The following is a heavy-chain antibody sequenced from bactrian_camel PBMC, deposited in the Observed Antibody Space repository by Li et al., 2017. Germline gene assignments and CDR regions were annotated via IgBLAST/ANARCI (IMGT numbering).Heavy chain of an antibody. Sequence: HVQLVESGGGLVQPGGSLNLSCAATGKTNVLNCMGWFRQAPGKEREGVAAIDSEGSTSYADSVKGRFTISKDNAKNTLYLQMDSLKPEDTAMYYCAADWVYGAFLCPNELRYWGQGTQVTVS. CDR3: AADWVYGAFLCPNELRY. CDR1: GKTNVLNC. J-gene: IGHJ4*01. D-gene: IGHD6*01. CDR2: IDSEGST. V-gene: IGHV3S53*01.